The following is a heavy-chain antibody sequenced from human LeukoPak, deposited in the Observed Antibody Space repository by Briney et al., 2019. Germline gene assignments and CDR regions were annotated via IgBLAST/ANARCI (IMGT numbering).Heavy chain of an antibody. CDR1: GFTFSSYG. V-gene: IGHV3-30*03. CDR2: ISYDGSNK. Sequence: GGSLRLSCAASGFTFSSYGMHWVRQAPGKGLEWVAVISYDGSNKYYADSVKGRFTISRDNAKNSLYLQMNSLRAEDTAVYYCARDAPYYDFWSGYYLSGPNPYYGMDVWGQGTTVTVSS. J-gene: IGHJ6*02. CDR3: ARDAPYYDFWSGYYLSGPNPYYGMDV. D-gene: IGHD3-3*01.